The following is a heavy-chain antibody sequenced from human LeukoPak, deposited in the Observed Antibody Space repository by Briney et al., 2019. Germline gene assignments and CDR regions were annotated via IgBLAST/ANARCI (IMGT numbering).Heavy chain of an antibody. D-gene: IGHD3-16*01. CDR1: GLTLSDHI. CDR3: TRDGGQSGNTAFDI. J-gene: IGHJ3*02. CDR2: SRRKSMRYTT. Sequence: GGSLRLSRTTSGLTLSDHIIYRVREAPGKGLERGGRSRRKSMRYTTEYAASVKGRFTLSRDDSQNSLYLQMNSLETEDTAVYFCTRDGGQSGNTAFDIWGQGTMVTVSS. V-gene: IGHV3-72*01.